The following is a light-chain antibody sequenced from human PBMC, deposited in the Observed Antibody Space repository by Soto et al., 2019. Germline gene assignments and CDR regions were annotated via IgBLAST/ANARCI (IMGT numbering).Light chain of an antibody. CDR1: QSVSSSF. CDR2: GAS. Sequence: EIVLTQSPGTLSLSPGERATLSCRASQSVSSSFLAWYQQKPGQAPRLLIYGASSRATGIPDRFSGSGSGTDFTLTISRLEPEDFAVDYCQQYGSSPRRCGDGTRVDIK. V-gene: IGKV3-20*01. J-gene: IGKJ1*01. CDR3: QQYGSSPRR.